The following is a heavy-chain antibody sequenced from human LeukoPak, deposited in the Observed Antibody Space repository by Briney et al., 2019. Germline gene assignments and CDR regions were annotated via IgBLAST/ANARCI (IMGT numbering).Heavy chain of an antibody. J-gene: IGHJ6*03. CDR2: IYYSGST. CDR3: ARLTALNYYGSGSYYNNYYYYMDV. D-gene: IGHD3-10*01. Sequence: SETLSLTCTVSGGSISSYYWSWIRQPPGKGLEWIGYIYYSGSTNYNPSLKSRVTISVETSKNEFSLKLRSVTAADTAVYYCARLTALNYYGSGSYYNNYYYYMDVWGKGTTVTISS. V-gene: IGHV4-59*01. CDR1: GGSISSYY.